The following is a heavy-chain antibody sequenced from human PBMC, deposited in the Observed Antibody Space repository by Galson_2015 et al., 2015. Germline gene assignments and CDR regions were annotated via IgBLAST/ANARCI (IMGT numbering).Heavy chain of an antibody. CDR2: INSDGSST. V-gene: IGHV3-74*01. CDR3: ARGVYSNLISDY. J-gene: IGHJ4*02. CDR1: GFTFSSYW. Sequence: SLRLSCAASGFTFSSYWMHWVRHAPGKELVWVSRINSDGSSTTYADSVKGRFTISRDNAKNTLYLQMNSLRAEDTAVYFCARGVYSNLISDYWGQGTLVTVSS. D-gene: IGHD4-11*01.